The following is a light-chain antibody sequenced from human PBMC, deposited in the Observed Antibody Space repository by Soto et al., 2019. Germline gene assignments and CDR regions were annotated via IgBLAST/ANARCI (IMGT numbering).Light chain of an antibody. CDR3: QQYYDWPLVT. V-gene: IGKV3-15*01. Sequence: IIMTQSPATLSVSPGERVTLSCRASESISTNLAWYQQKPGQAPRLLIYGASTRDTHIPDRFSGTGSETEFTLSVSSLQSEDFAIYYCQQYYDWPLVTFGGGNKGDIK. CDR2: GAS. J-gene: IGKJ4*01. CDR1: ESISTN.